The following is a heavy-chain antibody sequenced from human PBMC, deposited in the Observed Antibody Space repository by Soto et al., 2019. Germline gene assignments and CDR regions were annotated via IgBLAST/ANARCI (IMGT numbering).Heavy chain of an antibody. CDR3: ANSHGYNSIPPLSKCYQH. CDR2: ISGSGGST. V-gene: IGHV3-23*01. D-gene: IGHD5-12*01. J-gene: IGHJ1*01. Sequence: EVQLLESGGGLVQPGGSLRLSCAASGFTFSSYAMSWVRQAPGKGLEWVSAISGSGGSTYYADSVKGRFTISRDNSKNTLYRQMNSLRAEDTAVYYCANSHGYNSIPPLSKCYQHWGQGTLVTVSS. CDR1: GFTFSSYA.